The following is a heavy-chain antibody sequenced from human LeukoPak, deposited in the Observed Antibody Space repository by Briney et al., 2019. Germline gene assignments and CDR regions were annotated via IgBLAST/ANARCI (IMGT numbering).Heavy chain of an antibody. CDR2: ISYDGSNK. V-gene: IGHV3-30*18. CDR1: GFTFSSYG. Sequence: PGGSLRLSCAASGFTFSSYGMHWVRQAPGKGLEWVAVISYDGSNKYYADSVKGRFTISRDNSKNTLYLQMNSLRAEDTALYYCAKGLDYSIFSSFDYWGQGTLVTVSS. D-gene: IGHD3/OR15-3a*01. J-gene: IGHJ4*02. CDR3: AKGLDYSIFSSFDY.